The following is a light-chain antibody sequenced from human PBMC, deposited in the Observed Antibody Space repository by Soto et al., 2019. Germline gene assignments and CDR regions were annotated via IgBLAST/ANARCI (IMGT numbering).Light chain of an antibody. Sequence: EIVMTQSPVTLSVSPGERATLSCRASQSVRSTYLAWYQQKPGQAPRLLIFGVSNRAAGIPARFSGSGSGTEFTLTISSLQSEDLATYFCQQTYSNSLYTFGQGTTLDIK. CDR1: QSVRSTY. CDR2: GVS. J-gene: IGKJ2*01. CDR3: QQTYSNSLYT. V-gene: IGKV3-15*01.